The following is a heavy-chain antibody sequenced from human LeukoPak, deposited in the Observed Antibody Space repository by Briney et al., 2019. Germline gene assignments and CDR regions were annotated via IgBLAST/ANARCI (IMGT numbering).Heavy chain of an antibody. CDR2: ISATGGSI. V-gene: IGHV3-23*01. D-gene: IGHD3-10*01. CDR3: ARFAAGGSYYYYMDV. Sequence: GGSLRLSCAASGFTFSSYAMSWVRQAPGKGLEWVSTISATGGSIYYADSVKGRFTISRDNAKNSLYLQMNSLRADDTAVYYCARFAAGGSYYYYMDVWGKGTTVTVSS. CDR1: GFTFSSYA. J-gene: IGHJ6*03.